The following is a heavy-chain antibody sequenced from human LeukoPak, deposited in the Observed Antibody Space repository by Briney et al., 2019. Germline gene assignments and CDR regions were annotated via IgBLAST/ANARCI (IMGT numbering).Heavy chain of an antibody. Sequence: SETLSLTCIVSGGSISSSGYFWGWIRQPPGKGLEWIGTIYSSGSTYYNPSLKSRVTISVDTSKNQFSLNLSSVPASDTAVYYCARRGGSGRSFDYWGQGILVTVSS. D-gene: IGHD3-10*01. CDR2: IYSSGST. V-gene: IGHV4-39*01. CDR3: ARRGGSGRSFDY. J-gene: IGHJ4*02. CDR1: GGSISSSGYF.